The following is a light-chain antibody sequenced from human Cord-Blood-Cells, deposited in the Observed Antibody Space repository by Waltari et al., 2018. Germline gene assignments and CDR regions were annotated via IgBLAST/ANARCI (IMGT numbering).Light chain of an antibody. V-gene: IGLV2-14*01. Sequence: QSALTQPASVSGSPGQSITISCTGTSSDVGCYTLVSWYQQHPGQAPKLMIYDVSKRPSGVSNRFSGSKSGNTASLTISGLQAEDEADYYCSSYTSSSTVVFGGGTKLTVL. CDR2: DVS. J-gene: IGLJ2*01. CDR1: SSDVGCYTL. CDR3: SSYTSSSTVV.